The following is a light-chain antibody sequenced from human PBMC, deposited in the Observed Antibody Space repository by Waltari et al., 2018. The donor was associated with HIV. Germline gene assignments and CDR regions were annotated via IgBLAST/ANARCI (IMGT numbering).Light chain of an antibody. CDR1: TSYFGLYNF. V-gene: IGLV2-14*01. J-gene: IGLJ3*02. CDR3: TSFTSNYTVM. Sequence: QSALTQPASVSGSPGQSITISCPGSTSYFGLYNFISWYQQHPGGVPKVIISEVSSRPSGVSSRFSGSKSGNTASLTISWLQTEDEADYYCTSFTSNYTVMFGGGTKVTVL. CDR2: EVS.